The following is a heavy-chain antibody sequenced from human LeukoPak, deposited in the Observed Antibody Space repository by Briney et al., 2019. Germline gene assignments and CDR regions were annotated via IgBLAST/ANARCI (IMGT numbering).Heavy chain of an antibody. CDR2: IYHSGST. CDR3: ARGRAGAGSPFDY. V-gene: IGHV4-61*08. J-gene: IGHJ4*02. CDR1: GYSISSGGYY. D-gene: IGHD6-13*01. Sequence: SETLSLTCSVSGYSISSGGYYWTWIRPPPGKGLEWIGYIYHSGSTNYNPSLKSRVTISIDTSKNQSSLKLTSVTAADTAVYYCARGRAGAGSPFDYWGQGTLVTVSS.